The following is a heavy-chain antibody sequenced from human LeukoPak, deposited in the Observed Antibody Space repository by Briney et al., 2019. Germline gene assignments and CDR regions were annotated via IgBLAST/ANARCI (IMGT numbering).Heavy chain of an antibody. D-gene: IGHD2-2*01. CDR1: GGSISSYY. CDR2: IYYSGST. J-gene: IGHJ4*02. V-gene: IGHV4-59*08. Sequence: SETLSLTCTVSGGSISSYYWSWIRQPPGKGLEWIGYIYYSGSTNYNPSLKSRVTISVDTSKNQFSLKLSSVTTADTAVYYCARQKLGYCSSTSCWGGDYWGQGTLVTVSS. CDR3: ARQKLGYCSSTSCWGGDY.